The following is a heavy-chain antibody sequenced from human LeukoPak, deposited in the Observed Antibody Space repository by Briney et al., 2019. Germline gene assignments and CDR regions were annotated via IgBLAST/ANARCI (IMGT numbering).Heavy chain of an antibody. CDR3: ARLLAGCPGGRCRAHFDY. CDR2: IYYGGST. J-gene: IGHJ4*02. D-gene: IGHD2-15*01. CDR1: GDSINSNY. Sequence: PSETLSLTCSVSGDSINSNYWSWMRQPPGKGLEWIWYIYYGGSTNYNPSLKSRVSMSVDTSKNQFSLNLSSVTAADTAVYHCARLLAGCPGGRCRAHFDYWGQGTLVTVSS. V-gene: IGHV4-59*01.